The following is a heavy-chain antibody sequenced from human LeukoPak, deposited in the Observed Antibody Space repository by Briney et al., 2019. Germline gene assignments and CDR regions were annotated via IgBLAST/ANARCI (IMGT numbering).Heavy chain of an antibody. V-gene: IGHV3-23*01. J-gene: IGHJ4*02. D-gene: IGHD3-3*01. CDR1: GFTFSSYA. CDR2: ISGSGGST. CDR3: AKDHRNYDFWSGYYKGDY. Sequence: GGSLRLSCAASGFTFSSYAMSWVRQAPGKGLEWVSAISGSGGSTYYADSVKGRFTISRDNSKNTLYLQMNSLRAEDTAVYYCAKDHRNYDFWSGYYKGDYWGQGTLVTVSS.